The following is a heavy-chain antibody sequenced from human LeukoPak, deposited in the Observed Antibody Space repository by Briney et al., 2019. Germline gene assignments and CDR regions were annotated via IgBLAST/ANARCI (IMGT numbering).Heavy chain of an antibody. V-gene: IGHV4-39*01. J-gene: IGHJ5*02. Sequence: PSETLSLTCTVSGSSISSSSYYWGWIRQPPGKGLEWIGSFSYSGSTYYNPSLKSRVTISVDTSKNQFSLKLSSVTAADTAVYYCARRGITFGGVISPWGQGTLVTVSS. CDR3: ARRGITFGGVISP. CDR1: GSSISSSSYY. CDR2: FSYSGST. D-gene: IGHD3-16*02.